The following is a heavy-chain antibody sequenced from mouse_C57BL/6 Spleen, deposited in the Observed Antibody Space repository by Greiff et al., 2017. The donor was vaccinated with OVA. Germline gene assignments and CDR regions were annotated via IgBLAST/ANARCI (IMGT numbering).Heavy chain of an antibody. CDR2: INPGSGGT. D-gene: IGHD1-1*01. Sequence: QVQLQQSGAELVRPGTSVKVSCKASGYAFTNYLIEWVKQRPGQGLEWIGVINPGSGGTNYNEKFKGKATLTADKSSSTAYMQLSSLTSEDSAVYFCASTVVATRGYFDYWGQGTTLTVSS. CDR1: GYAFTNYL. J-gene: IGHJ2*01. CDR3: ASTVVATRGYFDY. V-gene: IGHV1-54*01.